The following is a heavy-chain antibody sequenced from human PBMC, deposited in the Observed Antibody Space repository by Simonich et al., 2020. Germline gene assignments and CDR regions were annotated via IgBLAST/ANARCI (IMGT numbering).Heavy chain of an antibody. CDR3: ARSTTGTTAFDI. CDR2: HSTYNGNT. V-gene: IGHV1-18*01. J-gene: IGHJ3*02. D-gene: IGHD1-1*01. Sequence: QVQLVQSGAEVKKPGASVKVSCKASGYTFTSYGISWVRQAPGQGLEWMGWHSTYNGNTNYAQKLQGRVTMTTDTSTGTAYMELRSLRSDDTSVYYCARSTTGTTAFDIWGQGTMVTVSS. CDR1: GYTFTSYG.